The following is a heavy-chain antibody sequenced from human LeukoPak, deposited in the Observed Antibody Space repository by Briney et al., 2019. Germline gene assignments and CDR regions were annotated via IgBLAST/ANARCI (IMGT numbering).Heavy chain of an antibody. CDR2: IYPDDSDT. J-gene: IGHJ6*02. CDR3: ARSVTMVRGGSPYGMDV. Sequence: GESLKISCKGSGYSFTSYWIGWVRQMPGKGLEWMGIIYPDDSDTRYSPSFQGQVTISADKSISTAYLQWSSLKASDTAMYYCARSVTMVRGGSPYGMDVWGQGTTVTVS. CDR1: GYSFTSYW. D-gene: IGHD3-10*01. V-gene: IGHV5-51*01.